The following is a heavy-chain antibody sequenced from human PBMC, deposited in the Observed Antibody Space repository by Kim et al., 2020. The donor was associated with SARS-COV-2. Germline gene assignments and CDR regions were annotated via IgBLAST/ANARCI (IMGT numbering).Heavy chain of an antibody. CDR1: GGSISSYY. Sequence: SETLSLTCTVSGGSISSYYWSWIRQPPGKGLEWIGDIYYGGSTNYNPSLKSRVSISLDTSKSQFSLNLASVTAADTAVYYCARMDTALDYYGQGNGVTVS. V-gene: IGHV4-59*01. D-gene: IGHD5-18*01. CDR2: IYYGGST. J-gene: IGHJ4*02. CDR3: ARMDTALDY.